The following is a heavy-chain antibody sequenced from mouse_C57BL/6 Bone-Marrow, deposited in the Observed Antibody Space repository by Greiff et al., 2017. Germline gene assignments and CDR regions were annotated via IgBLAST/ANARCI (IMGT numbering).Heavy chain of an antibody. V-gene: IGHV5-6*01. J-gene: IGHJ3*01. CDR3: ARQLRRAWFAY. CDR2: ISSGGSYT. D-gene: IGHD3-2*02. CDR1: GFTFSSYG. Sequence: EVQLVESGGDLVKPGGSLKLSCAASGFTFSSYGMSWVRQTPDKRLEWVATISSGGSYTYYPDSVKGRFTISRDNAKNTLYLQMSSLKSEDTAMYYGARQLRRAWFAYWGQGTLVTVSA.